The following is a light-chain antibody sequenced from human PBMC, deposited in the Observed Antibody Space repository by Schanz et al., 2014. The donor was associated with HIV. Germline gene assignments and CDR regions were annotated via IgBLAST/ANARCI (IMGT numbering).Light chain of an antibody. J-gene: IGLJ2*01. Sequence: QSALTQPPSASGSPGQSVTISCTGTDRDIDTNNFVSWYQQHPGKAPKLIIHDVSTRPSAVPDRFSGSTSGNTAFLTVSGLQAEDEADYYCSSSGGSNNFVIFGGGTKLTVL. CDR1: DRDIDTNNF. V-gene: IGLV2-8*01. CDR2: DVS. CDR3: SSSGGSNNFVI.